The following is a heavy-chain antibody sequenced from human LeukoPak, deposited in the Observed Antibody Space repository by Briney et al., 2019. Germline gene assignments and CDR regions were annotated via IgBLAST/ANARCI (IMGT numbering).Heavy chain of an antibody. CDR2: VSSSGDRT. D-gene: IGHD6-19*01. Sequence: GGSLRLSCAASGFTFSSYAMSWVRQAPGKGLEWVSSVSSSGDRTFYADSVKDRFTISRDNSKNTLYLQMSRLRAEDTAVYYCAKDLKWLGIRGFFDYWGQGTLVTVSS. V-gene: IGHV3-23*01. J-gene: IGHJ4*02. CDR3: AKDLKWLGIRGFFDY. CDR1: GFTFSSYA.